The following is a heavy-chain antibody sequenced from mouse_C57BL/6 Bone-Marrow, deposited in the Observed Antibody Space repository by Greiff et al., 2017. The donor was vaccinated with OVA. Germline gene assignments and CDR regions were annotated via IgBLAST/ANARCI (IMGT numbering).Heavy chain of an antibody. J-gene: IGHJ2*01. CDR2: IFPGDGDT. CDR3: ARGGF. Sequence: VQLQQSGAELVKPGASVKISCKASGYAFRNYWLNWVTQRPGKGLEWIGQIFPGDGDTNYHGTFKGKATLTEDNSSSTTYLQVRSLTSEDSAVYVCARGGFWGQGNTLTVSS. V-gene: IGHV1-80*01. CDR1: GYAFRNYW.